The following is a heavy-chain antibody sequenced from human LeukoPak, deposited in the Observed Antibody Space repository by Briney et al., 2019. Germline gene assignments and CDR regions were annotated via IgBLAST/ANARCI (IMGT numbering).Heavy chain of an antibody. CDR2: ISSSSSYI. J-gene: IGHJ4*02. CDR3: ASVRRARKQLGDFDY. Sequence: KSGGSLRLSCAASGFTFSSYSMNWVRQAPGKGLEWVSSISSSSSYIYYADSVKGRFTISRDNAKNSLYLQMNSLRAEDTAVYYCASVRRARKQLGDFDYWGQGTLVTVSS. V-gene: IGHV3-21*01. D-gene: IGHD6-13*01. CDR1: GFTFSSYS.